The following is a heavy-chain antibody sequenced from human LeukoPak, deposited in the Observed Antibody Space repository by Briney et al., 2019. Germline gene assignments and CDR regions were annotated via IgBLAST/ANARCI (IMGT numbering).Heavy chain of an antibody. J-gene: IGHJ4*02. CDR1: GFTVSSNY. Sequence: PGGAVLLSCSASGFTVSSNYMSWVRQAPGEGLEAVSAIYSGGTTYYADAVRGRFSISRDDSKNTLYLQMNSLRVEDTAVYYCARMLISSGYYVDFWGQGTLVTVSS. CDR2: IYSGGTT. V-gene: IGHV3-53*01. CDR3: ARMLISSGYYVDF. D-gene: IGHD5-12*01.